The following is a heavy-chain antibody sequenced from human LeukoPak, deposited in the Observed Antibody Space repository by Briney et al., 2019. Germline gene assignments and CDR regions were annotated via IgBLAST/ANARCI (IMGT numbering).Heavy chain of an antibody. CDR1: GFTFSTYD. Sequence: GGSLGLSCAASGFTFSTYDMSWVRQAPGRGLEWVACIGGSGGAIYYRDSVKGRFTISRDNSKSTLYLQMNSLRADDTAVYFCAKWMSRVQAFDIWGQGTMVTVSS. D-gene: IGHD5-12*01. V-gene: IGHV3-23*01. CDR3: AKWMSRVQAFDI. CDR2: IGGSGGAI. J-gene: IGHJ3*02.